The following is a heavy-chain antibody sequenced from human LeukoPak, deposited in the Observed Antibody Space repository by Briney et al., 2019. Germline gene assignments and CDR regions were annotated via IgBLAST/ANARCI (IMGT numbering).Heavy chain of an antibody. CDR2: IYYSGST. V-gene: IGHV4-39*07. CDR3: ARDPRYYGSGPAFDI. J-gene: IGHJ3*02. CDR1: GGSISSSSYY. D-gene: IGHD3-10*01. Sequence: SETLSLTCTVSGGSISSSSYYWGWIRQPPGKGLEWIGSIYYSGSTYYNPSLKSRVTISVDTSKNQFSLKLSSVTAADTAVYYCARDPRYYGSGPAFDIWGQGTMVTVSS.